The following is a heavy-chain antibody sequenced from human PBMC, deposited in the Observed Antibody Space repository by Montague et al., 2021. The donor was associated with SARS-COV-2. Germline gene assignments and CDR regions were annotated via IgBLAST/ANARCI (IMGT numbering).Heavy chain of an antibody. CDR2: ISDGGAV. CDR3: VRDHPYGGPRGAYDI. J-gene: IGHJ3*02. D-gene: IGHD4-23*01. V-gene: IGHV4-59*01. Sequence: SETLSLTCTVSGGSITGYYWSWLRLSPGKGLELIAYISDGGAVNYNPSLGSRVTTSTDTSKNQLSLKVNSVTAADPAVYYCVRDHPYGGPRGAYDIWGQGTVVTVSS. CDR1: GGSITGYY.